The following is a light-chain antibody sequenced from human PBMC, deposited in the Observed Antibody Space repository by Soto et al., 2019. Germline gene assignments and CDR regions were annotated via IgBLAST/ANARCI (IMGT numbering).Light chain of an antibody. J-gene: IGLJ1*01. CDR3: AAWDDSLNGFYV. CDR1: SSNIGSNT. CDR2: SNN. V-gene: IGLV1-44*01. Sequence: SVLTPPPSASGTPGQRVTISCSGSSSNIGSNTVNWYQQLPGTAPKLVIYSNNQRPSGVPDRLSGSKSGTSASLAISGLQSEDEADYYCAAWDDSLNGFYVFGTGTKVTVL.